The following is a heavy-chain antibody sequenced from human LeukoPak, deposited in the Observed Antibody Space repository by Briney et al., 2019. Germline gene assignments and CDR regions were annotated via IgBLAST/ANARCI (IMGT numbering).Heavy chain of an antibody. CDR3: ARDRSYYSDTGTDY. Sequence: PSQTLSLTCTVSGASISRGSHYWSRIRQPAGKGLEWIGRIYTIGNTNYSPSLWRRVTISVDTSKNQFSLRLHSVTAADTAVYYCARDRSYYSDTGTDYWGQGALVTVSS. CDR1: GASISRGSHY. CDR2: IYTIGNT. D-gene: IGHD3-22*01. V-gene: IGHV4-61*02. J-gene: IGHJ4*02.